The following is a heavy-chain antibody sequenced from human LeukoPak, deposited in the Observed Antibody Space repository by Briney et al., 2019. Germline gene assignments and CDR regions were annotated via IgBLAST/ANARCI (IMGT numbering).Heavy chain of an antibody. V-gene: IGHV1-69*01. Sequence: SVKVSCKASGGTFSSYAISWVRQAPGQGLEWMGGIIPSFGTANYAQKFQGRVTITADESTSTAYMELSSLRSEDTAVYYCARNYCSSTSCPGPDYYYYMDVWGKGTTVTVSS. CDR3: ARNYCSSTSCPGPDYYYYMDV. J-gene: IGHJ6*03. CDR2: IIPSFGTA. D-gene: IGHD2-2*01. CDR1: GGTFSSYA.